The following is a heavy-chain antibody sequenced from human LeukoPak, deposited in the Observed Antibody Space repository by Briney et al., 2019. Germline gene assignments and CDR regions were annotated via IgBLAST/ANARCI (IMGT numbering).Heavy chain of an antibody. CDR1: GGSLTSYY. V-gene: IGHV4-59*08. CDR3: ARLGSYFDY. Sequence: SETLSLTCTVSGGSLTSYYWSWIRQPPGKGLQWIGYIYYSGSVNYNPSLKSRVTISVDTSKNQFSLNLSSVTAADTAVYYCARLGSYFDYWGQGTQVTVSS. J-gene: IGHJ4*02. CDR2: IYYSGSV.